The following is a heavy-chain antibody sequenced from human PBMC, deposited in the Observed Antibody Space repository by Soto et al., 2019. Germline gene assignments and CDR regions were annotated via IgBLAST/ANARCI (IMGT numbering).Heavy chain of an antibody. V-gene: IGHV1-46*01. CDR2: IKPSGGST. CDR3: ARDYSRDFWSGYYNTAFDI. J-gene: IGHJ3*02. CDR1: GYTFTNYQ. Sequence: ASGKVSGKASGYTFTNYQMHWVRQAPGQGLGWMGIIKPSGGSTSYAQKFQGRVTMTRDTSTSTVYMELSSLRYEDTAVYYCARDYSRDFWSGYYNTAFDIWGQGTMVTVSS. D-gene: IGHD3-3*01.